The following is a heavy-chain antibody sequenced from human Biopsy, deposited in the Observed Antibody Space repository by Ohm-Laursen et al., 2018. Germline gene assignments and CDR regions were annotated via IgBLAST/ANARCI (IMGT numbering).Heavy chain of an antibody. CDR1: GGAISSGSNY. CDR2: VYHSGTT. D-gene: IGHD5-24*01. J-gene: IGHJ4*02. V-gene: IGHV4-39*01. CDR3: ARHDGNGPFALDS. Sequence: GTLSLTCTVSGGAISSGSNYWAWIRQPPGKGLEWIGSVYHSGTTYYSPSLKSRVTISVDTSKNRLSLKVTSVTAADTAAYYCARHDGNGPFALDSWGQGTLVTVSS.